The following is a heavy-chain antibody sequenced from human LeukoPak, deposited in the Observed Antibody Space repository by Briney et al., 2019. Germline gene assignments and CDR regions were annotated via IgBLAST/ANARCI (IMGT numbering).Heavy chain of an antibody. V-gene: IGHV4-39*01. D-gene: IGHD3-9*01. J-gene: IGHJ4*02. CDR2: VFYSGTT. CDR3: ARRSRLYKHETTGYHDS. CDR1: GDYITTTNYY. Sequence: SETLSLTCNVSGDYITTTNYYWAWIRQPPGKGLEWIASVFYSGTTYYHPSLKSRFIISMDTSRNQTSLRLSSVTATDTPIYYCARRSRLYKHETTGYHDSWGQGTLVTVSS.